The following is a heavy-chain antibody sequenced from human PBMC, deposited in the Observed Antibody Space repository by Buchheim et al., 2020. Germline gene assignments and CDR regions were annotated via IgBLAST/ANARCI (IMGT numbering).Heavy chain of an antibody. CDR3: ARGRITYCSSTSCPDY. V-gene: IGHV4-34*01. J-gene: IGHJ4*02. CDR2: INHSGST. Sequence: QVQLQQWGAGLLKPSETLSLTCAVYGGSFSGYYWSWIRQPPGKGLEWIGEINHSGSTNYNPSLKSRVTISVDTSKNQFSLKLSSVTAADTAVYYCARGRITYCSSTSCPDYWGQGTL. D-gene: IGHD2-2*01. CDR1: GGSFSGYY.